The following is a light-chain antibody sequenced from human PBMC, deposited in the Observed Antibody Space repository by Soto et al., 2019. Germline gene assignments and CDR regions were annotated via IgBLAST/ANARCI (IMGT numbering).Light chain of an antibody. V-gene: IGKV1-5*03. J-gene: IGKJ2*01. CDR1: QSISNW. CDR2: KAS. Sequence: DIQMTQSPSTLSASVGDRVTITCRASQSISNWLAWYQQKPGKAPKVLIYKASSLESGVPSRFSGSGSGTEFTLTISSVQSDDFATYCCQQYNSYPYTFGQGTKLEIK. CDR3: QQYNSYPYT.